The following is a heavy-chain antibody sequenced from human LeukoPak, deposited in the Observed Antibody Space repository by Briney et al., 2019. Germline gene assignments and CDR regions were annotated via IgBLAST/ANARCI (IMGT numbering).Heavy chain of an antibody. CDR2: INPSGGST. V-gene: IGHV1-46*01. D-gene: IGHD3-10*01. Sequence: ASVKVSCKASGYTFTSYYMHWERQAPGQGLEWMGIINPSGGSTSYAQKFQGRVTMTRDTSTSTVYMELSSLRSEDTAVYYCAAMVRGVANTIAPFDYWGQGTLVTVSS. J-gene: IGHJ4*02. CDR3: AAMVRGVANTIAPFDY. CDR1: GYTFTSYY.